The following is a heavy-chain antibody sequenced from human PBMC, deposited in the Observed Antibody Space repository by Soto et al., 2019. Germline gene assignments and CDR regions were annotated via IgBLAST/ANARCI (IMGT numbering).Heavy chain of an antibody. V-gene: IGHV1-69*13. CDR1: GGTFSSYA. CDR3: AREVGYGDYAFDY. Sequence: GASVKVSCKASGGTFSSYAISWVRQAPGQGLEWMGGIIPIFGTANYAQKFQGRVTITADESTSTAYMELSSLRSEDTAVYYCAREVGYGDYAFDYWGQGTLVTVSS. D-gene: IGHD4-17*01. CDR2: IIPIFGTA. J-gene: IGHJ4*02.